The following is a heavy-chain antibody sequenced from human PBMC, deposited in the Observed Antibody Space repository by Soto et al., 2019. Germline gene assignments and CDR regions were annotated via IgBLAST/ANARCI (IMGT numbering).Heavy chain of an antibody. CDR3: ASVVVGATRQTGSDH. D-gene: IGHD2-15*01. Sequence: ETLSLTCTVSHGSITSGDYLWAWIRQPPGKGLEFIGSVHSSGGTYYSPSLKSRASISIDKSKNQFSLKLTSVNAGDTAVYFCASVVVGATRQTGSDHWGQGTLVTVS. V-gene: IGHV4-39*01. J-gene: IGHJ4*02. CDR1: HGSITSGDYL. CDR2: VHSSGGT.